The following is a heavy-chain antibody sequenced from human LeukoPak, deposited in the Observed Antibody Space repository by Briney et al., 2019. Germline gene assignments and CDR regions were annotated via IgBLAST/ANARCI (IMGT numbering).Heavy chain of an antibody. V-gene: IGHV3-7*01. CDR1: GFTFSSYW. CDR3: ARGLPYCSSTSCYVLDY. CDR2: IKQDGSEK. Sequence: GGSLRLSCAASGFTFSSYWMSWVRQAPGKGLEWVANIKQDGSEKYYVDSVKGRFTISRDNAKNSLYLQMNSLRAEDTAVYYCARGLPYCSSTSCYVLDYWGQGTLVTVSS. D-gene: IGHD2-2*01. J-gene: IGHJ4*02.